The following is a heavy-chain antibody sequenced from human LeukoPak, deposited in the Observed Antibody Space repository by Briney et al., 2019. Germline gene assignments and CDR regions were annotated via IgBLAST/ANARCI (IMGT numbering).Heavy chain of an antibody. D-gene: IGHD3-10*01. V-gene: IGHV3-74*01. CDR3: ARGHVPGSTRHWDF. J-gene: IGHJ4*02. CDR2: IRGDENEI. Sequence: GGSLRLSCEASGFTFSSHWMHWVRQVPRKGLVWVARIRGDENEIDYADSVKGRFTISRDNAKNTLYLQMNSLRVEDTAVYFCARGHVPGSTRHWDFWGQGTLVTVSS. CDR1: GFTFSSHW.